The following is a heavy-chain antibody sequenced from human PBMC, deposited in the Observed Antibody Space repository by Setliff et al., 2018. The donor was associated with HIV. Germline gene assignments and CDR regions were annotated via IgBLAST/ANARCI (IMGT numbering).Heavy chain of an antibody. CDR2: IDPKSGGT. CDR3: ARAPRIFPEFNNPHPHFDH. CDR1: GYTFTGYF. Sequence: ASVKVSCKTSGYTFTGYFIHWVRQAPGQGLEWMGWIDPKSGGTKFAQKFQGRVTMTRDTSISTAYVEVIRLRSDDTAVYFCARAPRIFPEFNNPHPHFDHWGQGTLVTVSS. D-gene: IGHD3-3*01. J-gene: IGHJ4*02. V-gene: IGHV1-2*02.